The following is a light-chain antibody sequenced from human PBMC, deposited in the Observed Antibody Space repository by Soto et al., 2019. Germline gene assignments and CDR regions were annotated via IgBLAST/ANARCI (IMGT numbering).Light chain of an antibody. CDR1: SSDVGAYNY. CDR2: EVS. V-gene: IGLV2-14*01. Sequence: QSALTQPASVSGSPGQSITISCTGTSSDVGAYNYVSWFQQQPDKAPKLMIYEVSNRPSGVSNRFSGSKSGNAASLTISGLQAEDEAYYFCFSFTTSNTHVFGTGTKLTVL. J-gene: IGLJ1*01. CDR3: FSFTTSNTHV.